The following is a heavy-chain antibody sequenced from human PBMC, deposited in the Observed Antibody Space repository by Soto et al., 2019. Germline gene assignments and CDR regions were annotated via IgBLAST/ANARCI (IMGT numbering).Heavy chain of an antibody. Sequence: VGSLRLSCAASGFSFSTYGRNWVRQAPGKGLEWVAAISKGGDNTYYADSAKGRFTISRDNSKNTLYVQMTSLTAEDTALYYCAKEMGHSKPFDYWGQRTLVTVSS. CDR2: ISKGGDNT. CDR3: AKEMGHSKPFDY. CDR1: GFSFSTYG. J-gene: IGHJ4*02. D-gene: IGHD4-4*01. V-gene: IGHV3-23*01.